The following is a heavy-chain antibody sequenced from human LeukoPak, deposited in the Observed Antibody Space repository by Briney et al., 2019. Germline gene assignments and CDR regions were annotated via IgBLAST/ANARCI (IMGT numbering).Heavy chain of an antibody. Sequence: SETLSLTCAVSGGSISSSNWWSWVRQPPGKGLEWIGEIHHSGSTNYNPSLKSRVTISVDTSKNQFSLKLSSVTAADTAVYYCARGPDTAMVHLFDYWGQGTLVTVSS. D-gene: IGHD5-18*01. J-gene: IGHJ4*02. V-gene: IGHV4-4*02. CDR3: ARGPDTAMVHLFDY. CDR1: GGSISSSNW. CDR2: IHHSGST.